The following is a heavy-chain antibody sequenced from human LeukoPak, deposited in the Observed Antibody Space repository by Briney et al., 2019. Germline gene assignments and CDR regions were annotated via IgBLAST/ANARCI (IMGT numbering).Heavy chain of an antibody. CDR2: ISSSGGNT. CDR1: GFTFSNYA. V-gene: IGHV3-23*01. Sequence: GGSLRLSCAASGFTFSNYAMTWVRQAPGKGLEWVSSISSSGGNTYYADSVKGRFTISRDNSKNTLYLQMNSLRAEDTAVYCCAKDGHYDSSGFTLQYWGQGTLVTVSS. J-gene: IGHJ1*01. CDR3: AKDGHYDSSGFTLQY. D-gene: IGHD3-22*01.